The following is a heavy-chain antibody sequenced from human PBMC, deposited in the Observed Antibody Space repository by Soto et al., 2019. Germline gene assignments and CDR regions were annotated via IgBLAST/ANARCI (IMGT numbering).Heavy chain of an antibody. D-gene: IGHD2-2*01. Sequence: PSETLSLTCGVSGASVSSGSYFWTWIRQPPGKGLEWIGYITDIGSTNYNPSPKSRVIISADTTKNHFSLNLKSVTAADTAVYYCARQRVAPAQYFFDYWGQGIPVT. V-gene: IGHV4-61*01. CDR3: ARQRVAPAQYFFDY. J-gene: IGHJ4*02. CDR2: ITDIGST. CDR1: GASVSSGSYF.